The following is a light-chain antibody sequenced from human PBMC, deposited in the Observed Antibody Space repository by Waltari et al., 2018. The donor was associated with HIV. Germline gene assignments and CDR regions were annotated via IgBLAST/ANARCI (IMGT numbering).Light chain of an antibody. J-gene: IGKJ1*01. CDR2: GAS. V-gene: IGKV1D-16*01. CDR3: QQYYTFPRT. Sequence: DIQITQSPPSLSASVVQRVTITCRASQTVRSSLAWYQQRPGKAPKSLVYGASKLQNEVPSRFRAGGSGTNFSLTISSLKPEDFATYICQQYYTFPRTFGRGTRVDMK. CDR1: QTVRSS.